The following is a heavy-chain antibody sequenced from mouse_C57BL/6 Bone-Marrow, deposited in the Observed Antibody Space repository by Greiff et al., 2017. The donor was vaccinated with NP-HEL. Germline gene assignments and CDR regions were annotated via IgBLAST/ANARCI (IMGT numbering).Heavy chain of an antibody. CDR2: IDPSDSDT. CDR1: GYTFTSYW. J-gene: IGHJ2*01. D-gene: IGHD2-3*01. V-gene: IGHV1-69*01. Sequence: QVQLQQPGAELVMPGASVKLSCKASGYTFTSYWMHWVKQRPGQGLEWIGEIDPSDSDTNYNQKFKGKATLTVDKSSSTAYMQLSSLTSEDSAVYYCAIWDGPDYWGQGTTLTVSS. CDR3: AIWDGPDY.